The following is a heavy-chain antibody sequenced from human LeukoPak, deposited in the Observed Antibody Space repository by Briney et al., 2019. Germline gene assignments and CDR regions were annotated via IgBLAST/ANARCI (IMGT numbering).Heavy chain of an antibody. CDR1: GFAFSSLR. J-gene: IGHJ5*02. Sequence: GGSLRLSCAASGFAFSSLRVHWVRQSPGKGLEWVAVTSSDGINKYYADSVKGRFTISKDNSKNMLYLQMNSLGPEDTAVYYCASXXTWGHNWFDPWGQGTLVTVSS. D-gene: IGHD7-27*01. CDR3: ASXXTWGHNWFDP. CDR2: TSSDGINK. V-gene: IGHV3-30-3*01.